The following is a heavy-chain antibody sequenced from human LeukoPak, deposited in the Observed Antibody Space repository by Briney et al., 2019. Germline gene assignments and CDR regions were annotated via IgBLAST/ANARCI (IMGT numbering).Heavy chain of an antibody. J-gene: IGHJ4*02. Sequence: SETLSLTCAVYGGSFNGYYWTWIRQPPGKGLEGIGEINHSGSTDYNPSLKSRVTISVDTSKNQFSLKLNSVTAADTAVYYCARGQLRLSNWGQGSLVIVSS. CDR3: ARGQLRLSN. CDR2: INHSGST. D-gene: IGHD6-25*01. V-gene: IGHV4-34*01. CDR1: GGSFNGYY.